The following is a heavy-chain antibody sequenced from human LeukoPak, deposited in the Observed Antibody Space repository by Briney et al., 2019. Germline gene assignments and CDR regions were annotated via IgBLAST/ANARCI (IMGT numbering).Heavy chain of an antibody. CDR2: TSYDGSNK. V-gene: IGHV3-30*04. J-gene: IGHJ3*01. CDR3: ARGQFD. Sequence: PGKSRTPSCVASGFTFNTYCMHWVRQAPGRGLEWVAATSYDGSNKYYTYSVKGRFTIFRDNSDKTLYLRMNSLRSEDTALYYCARGQFD. CDR1: GFTFNTYC.